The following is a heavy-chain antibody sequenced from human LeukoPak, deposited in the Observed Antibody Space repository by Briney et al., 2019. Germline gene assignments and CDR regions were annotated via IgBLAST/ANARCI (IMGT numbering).Heavy chain of an antibody. J-gene: IGHJ5*02. CDR3: ARQVDSSGYYPNWFDP. CDR1: GYSISSGYY. CDR2: IYHSGST. V-gene: IGHV4-38-2*02. Sequence: SETLSLTCTVSGYSISSGYYWGWIRQPPGKGLEWIGSIYHSGSTYYNPSLKSRVTISVDTSKNQFSLKLSSVTAADTAVYYCARQVDSSGYYPNWFDPWGQGTLVTVSS. D-gene: IGHD3-22*01.